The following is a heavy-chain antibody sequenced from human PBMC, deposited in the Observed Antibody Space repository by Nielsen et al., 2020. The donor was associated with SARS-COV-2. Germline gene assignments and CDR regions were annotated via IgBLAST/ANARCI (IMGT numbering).Heavy chain of an antibody. J-gene: IGHJ4*02. CDR1: GGPMSVYY. V-gene: IGHV4-59*01. Sequence: SETLSLTCTVSGGPMSVYYWSWIRQPPGKGLEWIGYIYYNGSTNYNPSLESRVTISVDTSKKQFSLKLSSVTAADRAVYYCARGYSNDWYVGAYWGQGSLVTVSS. D-gene: IGHD6-19*01. CDR3: ARGYSNDWYVGAY. CDR2: IYYNGST.